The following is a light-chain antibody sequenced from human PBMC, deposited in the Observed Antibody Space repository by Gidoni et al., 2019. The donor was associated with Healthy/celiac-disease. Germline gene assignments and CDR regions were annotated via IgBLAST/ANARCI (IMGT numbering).Light chain of an antibody. Sequence: EIVLTQSPGTLSLSPGERATLSCRASQSVSSSYLAWYQQEPGQAPRLLIYGASSRATGIPDRFSGSGSGTDFTLTISRLEPEDFAVYYCQQYGSSPIFTFXPXTKVDIK. CDR1: QSVSSSY. J-gene: IGKJ3*01. V-gene: IGKV3-20*01. CDR2: GAS. CDR3: QQYGSSPIFT.